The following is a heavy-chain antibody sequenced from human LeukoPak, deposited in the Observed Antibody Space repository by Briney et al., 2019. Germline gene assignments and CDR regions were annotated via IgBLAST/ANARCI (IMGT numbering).Heavy chain of an antibody. J-gene: IGHJ5*02. CDR1: GGSISSSSYY. CDR2: IYYSGST. Sequence: SETLSLTCTVSGGSISSSSYYWGWFRQPPGKGLEWIGSIYYSGSTYYNPSLKSRVTISVDTSKNQFSLKLSSVTAADTAVYYCARTRTIAAAGNNWFDPWGQGTLVTVSS. CDR3: ARTRTIAAAGNNWFDP. D-gene: IGHD6-13*01. V-gene: IGHV4-39*01.